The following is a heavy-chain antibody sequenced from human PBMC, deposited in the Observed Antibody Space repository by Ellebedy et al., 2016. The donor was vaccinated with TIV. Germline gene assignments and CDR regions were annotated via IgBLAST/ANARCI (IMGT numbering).Heavy chain of an antibody. J-gene: IGHJ4*02. V-gene: IGHV3-48*01. CDR3: ARADYDSSGEAGY. D-gene: IGHD3-22*01. CDR1: GFTFSSYS. CDR2: ISSSSSTI. Sequence: GGSLRLSXAASGFTFSSYSMNWVRQAPGKGLEWVSYISSSSSTIYYADSVKGRFTISRDNAKNSLYLQMNSLRAEDTAVYYCARADYDSSGEAGYWGQGTLVTVSS.